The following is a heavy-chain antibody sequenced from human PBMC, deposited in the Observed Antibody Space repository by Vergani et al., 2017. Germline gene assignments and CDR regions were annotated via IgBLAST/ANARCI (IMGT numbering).Heavy chain of an antibody. J-gene: IGHJ4*02. CDR3: VRDAINYDVLTGYYIGLDS. V-gene: IGHV4-38-2*01. CDR1: NSSINSNYY. Sequence: QVQLQESGPGLVQPAETLSLTCVVSNSSINSNYYWGWIRQSPGERLEWIGSVSHSGSNFSNPSLKSRVTISGDKSKKLISLILNSVTATDTAVYYCVRDAINYDVLTGYYIGLDSWGQGALVTVSS. D-gene: IGHD3-9*01. CDR2: VSHSGSN.